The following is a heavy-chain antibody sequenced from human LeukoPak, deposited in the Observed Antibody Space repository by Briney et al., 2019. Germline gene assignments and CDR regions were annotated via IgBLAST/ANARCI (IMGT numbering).Heavy chain of an antibody. D-gene: IGHD2-21*02. CDR1: GGSISSGGYY. CDR3: AAAYCGGDCSEFDY. Sequence: SETLSLTCTVSGGSISSGGYYWSWIRQHPGKGLEWIGYIYYSGSTYYNPSLKSRVTISVDTSKNQFSLKLSSVTAADTAVYYCAAAYCGGDCSEFDYWGQGTLVTVSS. V-gene: IGHV4-31*03. CDR2: IYYSGST. J-gene: IGHJ4*02.